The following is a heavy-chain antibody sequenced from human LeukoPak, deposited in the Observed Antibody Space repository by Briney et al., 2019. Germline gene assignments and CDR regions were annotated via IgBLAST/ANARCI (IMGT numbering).Heavy chain of an antibody. CDR3: ARGTSAPAAIKPDY. D-gene: IGHD2-2*01. J-gene: IGHJ4*02. V-gene: IGHV3-30*04. Sequence: GRSLRLSCAASGFTFSSYAMHWVRQAPGKGLEWVAVISYNGSNKYYADSVKGRFTISRDNSKNTLYLQMNSLRAEDTAVYYCARGTSAPAAIKPDYWGQGTLVTVSS. CDR1: GFTFSSYA. CDR2: ISYNGSNK.